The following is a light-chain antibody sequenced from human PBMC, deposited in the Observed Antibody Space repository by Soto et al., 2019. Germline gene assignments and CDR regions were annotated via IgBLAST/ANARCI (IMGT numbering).Light chain of an antibody. Sequence: QSVLTQPPSVSGAPGQRVTISCTGTSSTIGAGYDVHWYQQLPGTAPKLLIYGNSNRPSGVPDRFSGSKSGTSASLAITGLQAEDEADYYCQSYDSSLSGEGVFGGGTKLTVL. V-gene: IGLV1-40*01. CDR3: QSYDSSLSGEGV. J-gene: IGLJ2*01. CDR1: SSTIGAGYD. CDR2: GNS.